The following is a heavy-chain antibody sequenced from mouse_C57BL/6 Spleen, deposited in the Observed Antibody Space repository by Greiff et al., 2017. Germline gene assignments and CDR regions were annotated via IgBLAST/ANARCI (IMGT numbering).Heavy chain of an antibody. CDR1: GYTFTSYW. J-gene: IGHJ2*01. V-gene: IGHV1-64*01. Sequence: VQLQQSGAELVKPGASVKLSCKASGYTFTSYWMHWVKQRPGQGLEWIGIIHPNSGSTNYNEKFKSKATLTVDKSSSTAYMQLSSLTSEDSAVYYCASNYGQRLYFDYWGQGTTLTVSS. D-gene: IGHD1-1*01. CDR2: IHPNSGST. CDR3: ASNYGQRLYFDY.